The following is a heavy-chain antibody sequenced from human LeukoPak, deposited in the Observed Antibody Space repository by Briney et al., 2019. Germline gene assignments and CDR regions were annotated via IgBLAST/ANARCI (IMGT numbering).Heavy chain of an antibody. V-gene: IGHV1-46*01. J-gene: IGHJ4*02. Sequence: ASVEVSCKASGYTFTSYYMNWVRQAPGQGLEWMGIINPSGGSTSYAQKFQGRVSMARDMSTSTVYMELNSLRSEDTAVYYCASDLDYWGQGTLVTVSS. CDR2: INPSGGST. CDR3: ASDLDY. CDR1: GYTFTSYY.